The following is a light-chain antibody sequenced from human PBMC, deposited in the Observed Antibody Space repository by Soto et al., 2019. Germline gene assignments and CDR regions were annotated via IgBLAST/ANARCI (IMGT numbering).Light chain of an antibody. V-gene: IGKV3-20*01. CDR2: GAS. Sequence: EIVLTQSPGTLSLSLGESATLSCRASQSVSSSYLAWYQQKPGQAPRLLIYGASSRATGIPDRFSGSGSGTDFTLTISRLEPEDFAVYYCQQYGRSPPYTFGQGTKLEI. CDR3: QQYGRSPPYT. CDR1: QSVSSSY. J-gene: IGKJ2*01.